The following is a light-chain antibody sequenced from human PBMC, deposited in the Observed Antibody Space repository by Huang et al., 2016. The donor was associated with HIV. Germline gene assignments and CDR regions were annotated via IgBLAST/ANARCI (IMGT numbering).Light chain of an antibody. J-gene: IGKJ5*01. Sequence: ETVMTQSPVTLSVSPGQRVTLSCRASESVGRTLAGYQQKPGQAPRLLICGASTRATGSPDRFSGRGSGTEFTLTINSLQSEDLAVYYCQQYNNWPPVTFGRGTRLEIK. CDR2: GAS. V-gene: IGKV3-15*01. CDR3: QQYNNWPPVT. CDR1: ESVGRT.